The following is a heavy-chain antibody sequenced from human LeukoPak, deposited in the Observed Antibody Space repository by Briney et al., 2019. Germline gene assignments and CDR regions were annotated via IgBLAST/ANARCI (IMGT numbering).Heavy chain of an antibody. J-gene: IGHJ4*02. V-gene: IGHV1-46*01. D-gene: IGHD1-26*01. CDR2: INPSSGYT. Sequence: ASVKVSCKASGYTFTSYYIHWVRQAPGQGPEWVGIINPSSGYTTYAQKLQGRVTMTRDTSTSTVYMELSSLRSEDTAVYYCARDRNSGSYCSDYWGQGTLVTVSS. CDR3: ARDRNSGSYCSDY. CDR1: GYTFTSYY.